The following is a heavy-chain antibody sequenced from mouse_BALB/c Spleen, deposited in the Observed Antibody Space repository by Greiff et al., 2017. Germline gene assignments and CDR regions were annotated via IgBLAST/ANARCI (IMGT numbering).Heavy chain of an antibody. V-gene: IGHV3-2*02. CDR2: ISYSGST. D-gene: IGHD1-1*01. CDR1: GYSITSDYA. J-gene: IGHJ3*01. CDR3: ARGAYGSSSWFAY. Sequence: EVKLQESGPGLVKPSQSLSLTCTVTGYSITSDYAWNWIRQFPGNKLEWMGYISYSGSTSYNPSLKSRISITRDTSKNQFFLQLNSVTTEDTATYYCARGAYGSSSWFAYWGQGTLVTVSA.